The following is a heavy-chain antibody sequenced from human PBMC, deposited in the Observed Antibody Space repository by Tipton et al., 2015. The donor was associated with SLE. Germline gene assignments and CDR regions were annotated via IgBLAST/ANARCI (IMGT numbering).Heavy chain of an antibody. V-gene: IGHV4-59*11. CDR1: GGSISSHY. D-gene: IGHD3-10*01. CDR2: IYYSGST. CDR3: ARGPRFYYYGSGSYYGY. J-gene: IGHJ4*02. Sequence: LRLSCTVSGGSISSHYWSWIRQPPGKGLEWIGYIYYSGSTYYNPSLKSRVTISVDTSKNQFSLKLSSVTAADTAVYYCARGPRFYYYGSGSYYGYWGQGTLVTVSS.